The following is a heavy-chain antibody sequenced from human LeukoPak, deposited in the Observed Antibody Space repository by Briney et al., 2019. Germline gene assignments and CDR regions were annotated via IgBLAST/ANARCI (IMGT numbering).Heavy chain of an antibody. Sequence: GGSLRLSCVGSGFTFSSYAMHWVRQAPGKGLEYVSAISNNGGGTYYANSVKGRFTISRDNSKNTLDLQMGSLRAEDMAVYYCARAGGYGSGSYYYYGMDVWGQGTTVTVSS. CDR3: ARAGGYGSGSYYYYGMDV. D-gene: IGHD3-10*01. CDR2: ISNNGGGT. J-gene: IGHJ6*02. CDR1: GFTFSSYA. V-gene: IGHV3-64*01.